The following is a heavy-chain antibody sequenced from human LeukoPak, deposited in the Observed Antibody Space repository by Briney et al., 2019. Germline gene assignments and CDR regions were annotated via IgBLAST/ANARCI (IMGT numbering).Heavy chain of an antibody. CDR3: AKGFSYYDFWSGYYDAFDI. Sequence: PGGSLRLSCAASGFTVSSNYMSWVRQAPGKGLEWVSVISGSGGSTYYADSVKGRFTISRDNSKNTLYLQMNSLRAEDTAVYYCAKGFSYYDFWSGYYDAFDIWGQGTMVTVSS. J-gene: IGHJ3*02. CDR1: GFTVSSNY. D-gene: IGHD3-3*01. CDR2: ISGSGGST. V-gene: IGHV3-23*01.